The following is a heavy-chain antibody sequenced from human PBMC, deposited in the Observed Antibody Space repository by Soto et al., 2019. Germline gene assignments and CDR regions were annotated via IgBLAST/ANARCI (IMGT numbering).Heavy chain of an antibody. Sequence: QVQLQESGPGLVKPSETLSLTCTVSGDSISSHYCSWIRQAPGKGLECIGYIHYSGISEYNPSLQSRVTIPVDTSKNQLSLRLTSVTAADTAVYYCARGHYGHDYWGQGTLVTVSS. D-gene: IGHD4-17*01. J-gene: IGHJ4*02. V-gene: IGHV4-59*11. CDR1: GDSISSHY. CDR2: IHYSGIS. CDR3: ARGHYGHDY.